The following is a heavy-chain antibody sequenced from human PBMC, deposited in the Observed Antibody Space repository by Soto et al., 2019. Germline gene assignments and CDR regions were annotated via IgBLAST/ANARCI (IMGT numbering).Heavy chain of an antibody. Sequence: QVQLQESGPGLVKPSQTLSLTCTVSGDSISCGDYYWSWFRQPPGKGLEWLGYVYYSGSTSNNPSLKSRITISVDTSKNQFSLKLTSVTAADTAVYYCARGARFFDPWGQGTLVTVSS. CDR3: ARGARFFDP. CDR2: VYYSGST. V-gene: IGHV4-30-4*01. D-gene: IGHD3-16*01. CDR1: GDSISCGDYY. J-gene: IGHJ5*02.